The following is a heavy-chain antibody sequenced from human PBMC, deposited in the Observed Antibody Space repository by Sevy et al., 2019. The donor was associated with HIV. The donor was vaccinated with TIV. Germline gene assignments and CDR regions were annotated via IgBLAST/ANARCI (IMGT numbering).Heavy chain of an antibody. V-gene: IGHV3-7*01. CDR2: INQDGSDR. Sequence: GGSLRLSCAASGFIFGNSWMGWVRQAPGKGLEWVATINQDGSDRYYVESVKGRFIVSRDNAKNSLFLQMNSLTDEDTAVYYCVKGGGDYWGQGALVTVSS. CDR1: GFIFGNSW. J-gene: IGHJ4*02. D-gene: IGHD3-16*01. CDR3: VKGGGDY.